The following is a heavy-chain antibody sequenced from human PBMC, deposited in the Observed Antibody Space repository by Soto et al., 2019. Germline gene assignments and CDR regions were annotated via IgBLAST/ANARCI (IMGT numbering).Heavy chain of an antibody. CDR1: GGSFSGYY. CDR2: VKHSGNI. D-gene: IGHD3-3*01. J-gene: IGHJ3*01. V-gene: IGHV4-34*01. Sequence: QVQLQQWGAGLLEPSETLSLTCAVYGGSFSGYYWGWFRQPPGKGLEWIGEVKHSGNINYNPSLKPRLTVSVDTSKNQFSLKLSSMTAADTAMYYCARGSHFDFSSGYADSFDVWGQGTMVTVSS. CDR3: ARGSHFDFSSGYADSFDV.